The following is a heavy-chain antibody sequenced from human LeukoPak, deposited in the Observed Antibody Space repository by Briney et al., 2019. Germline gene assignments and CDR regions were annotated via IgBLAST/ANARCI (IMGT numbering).Heavy chain of an antibody. J-gene: IGHJ4*02. CDR3: ARGLSCSGNTCYAAHFDS. D-gene: IGHD2-15*01. CDR2: IIPILGIA. V-gene: IGHV1-69*10. Sequence: GASVKVSCKASGGTFSSYAISWVRQAPGQGLEWMGRIIPILGIANYAQKFQGRVTITADKSTSTAYMELSSLRSEDTAVYYCARGLSCSGNTCYAAHFDSWGQGTLVTVSS. CDR1: GGTFSSYA.